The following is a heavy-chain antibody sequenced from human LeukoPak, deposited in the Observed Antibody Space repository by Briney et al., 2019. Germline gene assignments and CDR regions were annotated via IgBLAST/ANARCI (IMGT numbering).Heavy chain of an antibody. Sequence: SETLSLTCTVSGGSFSSYYWNWIRQPPGKGLEWSGYIYNSGSTNNNPSLKSRVTISVDTSKKQFSLKLSSVTAADTAVYYCARETPYGSGSYPFDYWGQGILVTVSS. CDR2: IYNSGST. D-gene: IGHD3-10*01. CDR1: GGSFSSYY. CDR3: ARETPYGSGSYPFDY. J-gene: IGHJ4*02. V-gene: IGHV4-59*01.